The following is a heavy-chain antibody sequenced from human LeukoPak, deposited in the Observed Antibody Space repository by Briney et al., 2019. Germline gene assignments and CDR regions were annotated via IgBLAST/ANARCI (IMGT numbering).Heavy chain of an antibody. J-gene: IGHJ4*02. Sequence: PGGSLRLSCVASGFIFSSYAMSWVRQAPGKGLEWVSAISGSGGSTYYADSVKGRFTISRDNSKNTLYLQMNSLRAEDTAVYYCAKSFGGTTVTTGYWGQGTLVTVSS. CDR1: GFIFSSYA. D-gene: IGHD4-17*01. V-gene: IGHV3-23*01. CDR3: AKSFGGTTVTTGY. CDR2: ISGSGGST.